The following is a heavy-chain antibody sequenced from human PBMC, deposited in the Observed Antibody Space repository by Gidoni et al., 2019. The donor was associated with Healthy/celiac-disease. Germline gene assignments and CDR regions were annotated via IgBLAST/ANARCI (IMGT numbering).Heavy chain of an antibody. D-gene: IGHD6-13*01. CDR2: ISGSGGST. CDR3: ANLAAAGIYYYYGMDV. J-gene: IGHJ6*02. CDR1: GFTFSSYA. Sequence: EVQLVESGGGLVQPGGSLRLSCAASGFTFSSYAMSWVRQAPGKVLEWVSAISGSGGSTYYADSVKGRFTISRDNSKNTLYLQMNSLRAEDTAVYYCANLAAAGIYYYYGMDVWGQGTTVTVSS. V-gene: IGHV3-23*04.